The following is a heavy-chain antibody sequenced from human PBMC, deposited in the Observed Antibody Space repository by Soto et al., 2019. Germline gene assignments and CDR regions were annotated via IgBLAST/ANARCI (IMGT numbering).Heavy chain of an antibody. CDR2: SIPIFGTA. Sequence: SVKVSCQASGGTFNNYPITWVRQAPGEGLEWMGGSIPIFGTANYAQKFQGRVTISVDESTSTAYMELSSLRSEDTAVYYCARGRGYSGDDHYYYFDMDVWGQGTTVTVSS. V-gene: IGHV1-69*13. CDR1: GGTFNNYP. J-gene: IGHJ6*02. CDR3: ARGRGYSGDDHYYYFDMDV. D-gene: IGHD5-12*01.